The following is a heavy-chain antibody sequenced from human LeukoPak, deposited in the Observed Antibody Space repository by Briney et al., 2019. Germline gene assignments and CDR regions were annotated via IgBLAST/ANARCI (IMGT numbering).Heavy chain of an antibody. CDR3: ARASGNYYYYGMDV. J-gene: IGHJ6*02. Sequence: SETLSLTRTVSGGSISSYYWTWIRQPPGKGLEWIGYIYYSGSTKYNPSLNSRVTISVDTSKNQFSLKLSSVTAADTAVYYCARASGNYYYYGMDVWGQGTTVTVSS. V-gene: IGHV4-59*01. CDR2: IYYSGST. D-gene: IGHD1-14*01. CDR1: GGSISSYY.